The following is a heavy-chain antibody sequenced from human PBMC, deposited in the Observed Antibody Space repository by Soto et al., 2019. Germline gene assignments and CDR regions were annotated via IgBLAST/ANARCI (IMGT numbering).Heavy chain of an antibody. V-gene: IGHV1-2*02. CDR2: INPITGGT. CDR3: ARNHYDSSDRDYLDY. D-gene: IGHD3-22*01. Sequence: GGSLRLSCAASGYTFTSYYIHWVRQAPGQGLEWMGWINPITGGTNYAPKFQGRVTMTRDTSITTAYMELSRLRSDDTAVYYCARNHYDSSDRDYLDYWGQGTLVTVSS. CDR1: GYTFTSYY. J-gene: IGHJ4*02.